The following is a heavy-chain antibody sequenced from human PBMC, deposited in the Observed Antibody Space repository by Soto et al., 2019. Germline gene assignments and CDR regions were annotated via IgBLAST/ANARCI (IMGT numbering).Heavy chain of an antibody. CDR3: ARTSIAARRPNLRFFPGQFDY. CDR2: FIPIFGTA. Sequence: ASVKVSCKASGGTFSSYAISWVRQAPGQGLEWMGGFIPIFGTANYAQKFQGRVTITADKSTSTAYMELSSLRSEDTAVYYCARTSIAARRPNLRFFPGQFDYWGQGTLVTVSS. J-gene: IGHJ4*02. D-gene: IGHD6-6*01. CDR1: GGTFSSYA. V-gene: IGHV1-69*06.